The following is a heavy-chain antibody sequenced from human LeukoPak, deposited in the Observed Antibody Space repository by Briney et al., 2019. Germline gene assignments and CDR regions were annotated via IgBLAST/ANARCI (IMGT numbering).Heavy chain of an antibody. CDR1: GGSFSSDA. D-gene: IGHD4-17*01. CDR2: IIPILGIA. J-gene: IGHJ5*02. CDR3: ARSLYGDFHKYNWFDP. Sequence: SVKLSCKASGGSFSSDAISWVRQAPGQGLEWMGRIIPILGIANNAQKFKGRVTITADKSTSTAYMELSSRRSEDTAVYYCARSLYGDFHKYNWFDPWGEGTLVTVSS. V-gene: IGHV1-69*04.